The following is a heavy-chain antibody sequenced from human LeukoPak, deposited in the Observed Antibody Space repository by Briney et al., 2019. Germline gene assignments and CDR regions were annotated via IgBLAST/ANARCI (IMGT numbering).Heavy chain of an antibody. D-gene: IGHD4-17*01. J-gene: IGHJ4*02. CDR3: ARDDLDYGVFFDY. CDR1: GYTFTDYN. Sequence: ASEKVSCKTSGYTFTDYNMHWVRQAPGQGPEWMGWIDPNRGGTNYAHRFQDRVTITRDTSISTVYMELNNLRSDDTAVYYCARDDLDYGVFFDYWGQGTLVTVSS. V-gene: IGHV1-2*07. CDR2: IDPNRGGT.